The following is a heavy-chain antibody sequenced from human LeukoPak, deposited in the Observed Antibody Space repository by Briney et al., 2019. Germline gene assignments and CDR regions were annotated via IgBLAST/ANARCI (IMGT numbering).Heavy chain of an antibody. V-gene: IGHV5-51*01. Sequence: HGESLKITCKASGYSFSKYWIGWVRQMPGKGLEWMGIIYPSDSDTRYGPSSQGQVTISADKSISTAYLQWSSLKASDTAMYYCARVNYYDSSGHYYYYYGMDVWGQGTTVTVSS. CDR1: GYSFSKYW. CDR2: IYPSDSDT. J-gene: IGHJ6*02. D-gene: IGHD3-22*01. CDR3: ARVNYYDSSGHYYYYYGMDV.